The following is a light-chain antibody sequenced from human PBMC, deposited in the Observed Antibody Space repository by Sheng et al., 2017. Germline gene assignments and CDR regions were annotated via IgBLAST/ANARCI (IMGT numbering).Light chain of an antibody. CDR2: DAS. V-gene: IGKV3-11*01. J-gene: IGKJ4*01. CDR3: QQCSIWPLT. Sequence: EIVLTQSPATLSLSAGERATLSCRASQWINNYLAWYQQKPGQPPRLLFYDASNRATGIPPRFVGSGSGTDFTLTISSLEPEDSAVYYCQQCSIWPLTFGGVTKVEIK. CDR1: QWINNY.